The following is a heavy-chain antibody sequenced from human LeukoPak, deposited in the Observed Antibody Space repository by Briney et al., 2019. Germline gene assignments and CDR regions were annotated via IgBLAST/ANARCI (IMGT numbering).Heavy chain of an antibody. CDR3: AKRLGISTGYYYMDV. V-gene: IGHV4-59*01. Sequence: SETLSLTCTVSGGSISSYYWSWIRQPPGKGLEWIGYIYYSGSTNYNPSLKSRVTISVDTSKNQFSLKLSSVTAADTAVYYCAKRLGISTGYYYMDVWGKGTTVTVSS. D-gene: IGHD5-12*01. CDR2: IYYSGST. J-gene: IGHJ6*03. CDR1: GGSISSYY.